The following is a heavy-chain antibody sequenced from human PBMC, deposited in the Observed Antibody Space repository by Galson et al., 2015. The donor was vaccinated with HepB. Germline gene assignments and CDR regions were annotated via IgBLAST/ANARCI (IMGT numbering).Heavy chain of an antibody. D-gene: IGHD3-3*01. J-gene: IGHJ4*01. V-gene: IGHV3-23*01. CDR1: GFTFSSYA. CDR3: AKEREWKVYFFDD. Sequence: SLRLSCAASGFTFSSYAMSWVRQAPGKGLEWVSAISGRGGSTYYADSVKGRFTISRDNSINTVYLQMNSLRGEDTAVYYCAKEREWKVYFFDDWGHGTLVTVSS. CDR2: ISGRGGST.